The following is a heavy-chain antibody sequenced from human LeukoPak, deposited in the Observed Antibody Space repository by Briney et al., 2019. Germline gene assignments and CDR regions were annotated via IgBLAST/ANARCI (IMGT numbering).Heavy chain of an antibody. Sequence: SETLSLTCTVSGVSISSSNSYWGWIRQPPGKGLEWVGSIYYSGSTYYNPSLKSRVTISVDTSKNQFSLKLSSVTAADTAVYYCARHYDSSGYYSGFSWFDPWGQGTLVTVSS. CDR1: GVSISSSNSY. J-gene: IGHJ5*02. CDR3: ARHYDSSGYYSGFSWFDP. V-gene: IGHV4-39*07. CDR2: IYYSGST. D-gene: IGHD3-22*01.